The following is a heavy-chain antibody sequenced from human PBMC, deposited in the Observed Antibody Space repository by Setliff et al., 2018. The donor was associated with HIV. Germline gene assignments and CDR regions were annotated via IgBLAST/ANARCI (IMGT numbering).Heavy chain of an antibody. CDR3: ARGHSGNDY. CDR2: MNPNSGNT. J-gene: IGHJ4*02. Sequence: ASVKISCKASGYTFTNYDINWVRQATGQGLEWMGRMNPNSGNTEYAQQFQGRVTMTRNNSISTAYMELSSLRSEDTTIYYCARGHSGNDYWGQGTLVTVSS. D-gene: IGHD1-1*01. CDR1: GYTFTNYD. V-gene: IGHV1-8*02.